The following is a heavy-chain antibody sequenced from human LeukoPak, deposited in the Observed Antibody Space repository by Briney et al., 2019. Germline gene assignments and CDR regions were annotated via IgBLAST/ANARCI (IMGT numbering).Heavy chain of an antibody. CDR3: ARPADSGSYYNGNWFDL. V-gene: IGHV1-2*02. CDR1: GYTFTGYY. J-gene: IGHJ5*02. Sequence: ASVKVSCKASGYTFTGYYMHWVRQAPGQGLEWMGWINPNSGGTNYAQKFQGRVTMTRDTSISTAYMELSRLRSDDTAVYYCARPADSGSYYNGNWFDLWGQGTLVTVSS. D-gene: IGHD3-10*01. CDR2: INPNSGGT.